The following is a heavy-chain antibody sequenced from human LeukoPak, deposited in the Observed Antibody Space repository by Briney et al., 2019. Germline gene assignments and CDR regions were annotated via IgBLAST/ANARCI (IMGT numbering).Heavy chain of an antibody. V-gene: IGHV3-43*02. D-gene: IGHD2-15*01. J-gene: IGHJ5*01. CDR1: GFAFHDHA. Sequence: PGGSLRLSCTASGFAFHDHAMHWVRQVPGKGLEWVSLISGDGNTIYYADSVKGRFTISRDNSKDSLYLQMNSLRTEDTAFYYCAKSTRPSTPYNCFDSWGQGALVTVSS. CDR2: ISGDGNTI. CDR3: AKSTRPSTPYNCFDS.